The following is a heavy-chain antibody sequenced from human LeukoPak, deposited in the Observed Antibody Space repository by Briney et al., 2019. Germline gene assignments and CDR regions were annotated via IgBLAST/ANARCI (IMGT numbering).Heavy chain of an antibody. Sequence: SETLSLTCAVYGGSFSGYYWSWIRQPPGKGLEWIGEINHSGSTNYNPSLKSRVTISVDTSKNQFSLKLSSVTAADTAVYYCASPPLGYCTSSSCSPANWGQGTLVTVSS. CDR3: ASPPLGYCTSSSCSPAN. J-gene: IGHJ4*02. V-gene: IGHV4-34*01. CDR1: GGSFSGYY. D-gene: IGHD2-2*01. CDR2: INHSGST.